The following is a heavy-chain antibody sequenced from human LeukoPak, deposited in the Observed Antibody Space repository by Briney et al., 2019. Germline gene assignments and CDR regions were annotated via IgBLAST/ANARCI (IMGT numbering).Heavy chain of an antibody. V-gene: IGHV4-4*07. Sequence: SETLSLTCIVSGGSISNYYWSWIRQSAGKGLEWIGRIYTDGSTNYNPSLRSRVTISVDKSKNQFSLKLSSVTAADTAVYYCARARYSSGWEGYYYYGMDVWGQGTTVTVSS. J-gene: IGHJ6*02. CDR2: IYTDGST. CDR3: ARARYSSGWEGYYYYGMDV. D-gene: IGHD6-19*01. CDR1: GGSISNYY.